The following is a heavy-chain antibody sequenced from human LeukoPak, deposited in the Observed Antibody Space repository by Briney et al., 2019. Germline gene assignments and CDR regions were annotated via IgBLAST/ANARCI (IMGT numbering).Heavy chain of an antibody. CDR2: ISYGDGGT. CDR1: GFTFSNYA. V-gene: IGHV3-23*01. D-gene: IGHD3-22*01. Sequence: GGSLRLSCETSGFTFSNYAMSWVRQAPGRGLEWVSGISYGDGGTYYADSVKGRFTISRDNSKNTLYLQMNSLRAEDTAVYYCAKDSSPYYYDSSGYSPNFDYWGQGTLVTVSS. CDR3: AKDSSPYYYDSSGYSPNFDY. J-gene: IGHJ4*02.